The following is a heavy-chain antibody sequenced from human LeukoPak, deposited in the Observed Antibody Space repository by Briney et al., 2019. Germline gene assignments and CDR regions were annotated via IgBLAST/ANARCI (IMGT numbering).Heavy chain of an antibody. CDR2: ISSSSSYI. V-gene: IGHV3-21*01. CDR3: ARTEYSSGWDSLSYYYYYYMDV. CDR1: GFTFSSYS. D-gene: IGHD6-19*01. Sequence: GGSLRLSCAASGFTFSSYSMNWVRQAPGKGLEWVSSISSSSSYIYYADSVKGRFTISRDNAKNSLYLQMNSLRAEDTAVYYCARTEYSSGWDSLSYYYYYYMDVWGKGTTVTVSS. J-gene: IGHJ6*03.